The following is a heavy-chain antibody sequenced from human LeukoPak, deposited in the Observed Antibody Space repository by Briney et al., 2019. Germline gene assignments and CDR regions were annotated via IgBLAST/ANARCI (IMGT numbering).Heavy chain of an antibody. J-gene: IGHJ4*02. V-gene: IGHV3-48*01. CDR1: GFTFSIYN. D-gene: IGHD3-3*01. CDR3: ARDGFEWGGY. CDR2: ISSSSTI. Sequence: GRSLRLSCAASGFTFSIYNMNWVRQAPGKGLEWISYISSSSTIYYADSVKGRFTISRDNAKNSLYLQMNSLRAEDTAVYYCARDGFEWGGYWGQGTLVTVSS.